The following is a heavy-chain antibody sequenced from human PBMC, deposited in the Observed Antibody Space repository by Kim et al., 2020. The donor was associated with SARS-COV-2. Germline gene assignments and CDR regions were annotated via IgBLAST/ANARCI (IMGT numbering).Heavy chain of an antibody. CDR3: ASFGDYGGKTGIDYYYGMDV. V-gene: IGHV3-21*01. D-gene: IGHD4-17*01. CDR1: GFTFSSYS. J-gene: IGHJ6*02. CDR2: ISSSSSYI. Sequence: GGSLRLSCAASGFTFSSYSMNWVRQAPGKGLEWVSSISSSSSYIYYADSVKGRFTISRDNAKNSLYLQMNSLRAEDTAVYYCASFGDYGGKTGIDYYYGMDVWGQGTTVTVSS.